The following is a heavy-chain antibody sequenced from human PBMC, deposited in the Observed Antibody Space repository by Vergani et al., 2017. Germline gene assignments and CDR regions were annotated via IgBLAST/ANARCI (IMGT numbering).Heavy chain of an antibody. J-gene: IGHJ4*02. D-gene: IGHD4-17*01. CDR2: ISYDGSKK. CDR1: GFTFSSYG. V-gene: IGHV3-30*18. Sequence: QVQLVESGGGVVQPGRSLRLSCAASGFTFSSYGMHWVRQAPGKGLEWVAVISYDGSKKYYADSVKGRFTISRDNSKNTLYLQMNSLRAEDTAVYYCAKDRYGDYPADDYWGQGTLVTVSS. CDR3: AKDRYGDYPADDY.